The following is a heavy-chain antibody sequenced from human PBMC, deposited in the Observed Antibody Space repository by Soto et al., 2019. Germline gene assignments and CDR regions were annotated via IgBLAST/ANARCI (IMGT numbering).Heavy chain of an antibody. CDR2: IYYTGST. CDR1: GGSIRRYD. J-gene: IGHJ6*02. D-gene: IGHD6-19*01. V-gene: IGHV4-59*01. CDR3: ARGMGTAVEAINYYYFYGMDV. Sequence: SETLSLTCTVSGGSIRRYDWTWCRQPPGKGLEWIGYIYYTGSTNYSPSLKSRVTISLDTSKNQFSLKLSSMTAADTAVYYCARGMGTAVEAINYYYFYGMDVWGQGTTVTVS.